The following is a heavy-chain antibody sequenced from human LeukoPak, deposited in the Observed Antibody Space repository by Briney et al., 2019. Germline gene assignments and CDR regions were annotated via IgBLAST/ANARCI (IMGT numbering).Heavy chain of an antibody. CDR3: AKASVGARFFDP. CDR2: TYYRSKWYN. V-gene: IGHV6-1*01. J-gene: IGHJ5*02. D-gene: IGHD1-26*01. Sequence: SQTLSLTCAISGDSVSSNSAAWNWIRQSPSRDLEWLGRTYYRSKWYNDYAVSVKSRITINPDTSKNQFSLQLNSVTAADTAVYYCAKASVGARFFDPWGQGTLVTVSS. CDR1: GDSVSSNSAA.